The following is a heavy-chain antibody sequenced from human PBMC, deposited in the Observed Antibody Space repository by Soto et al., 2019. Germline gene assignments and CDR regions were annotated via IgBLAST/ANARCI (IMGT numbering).Heavy chain of an antibody. CDR2: IVPLFRTT. V-gene: IGHV1-69*06. D-gene: IGHD6-13*01. CDR1: GGTFSSYA. CDR3: ARGGYSSTWSNLFDRSGLDV. J-gene: IGHJ6*02. Sequence: QVQLVQSGAEAKKPGSSVKVSCKTSGGTFSSYAISWVRQAPGQGLEWMGGIVPLFRTTNYAQKFQGRVTITADTSTYKVYMELSGLSSGDTAVYYCARGGYSSTWSNLFDRSGLDVWGQGTTVTVSS.